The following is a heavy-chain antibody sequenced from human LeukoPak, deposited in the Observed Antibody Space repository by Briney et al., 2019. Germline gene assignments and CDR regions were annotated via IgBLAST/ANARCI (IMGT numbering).Heavy chain of an antibody. CDR3: ARDGCGPNCYLYSFDH. CDR1: GFTFSGYA. CDR2: ISYDGSNR. Sequence: PGRSLRLSCAASGFTFSGYAIHWVRQAPGKGLEWVAIISYDGSNRYYADSVKGRFTISRDNSKNTLSLQMNSLRGEDTAVYYCARDGCGPNCYLYSFDHWGQGTLVSVSA. J-gene: IGHJ4*02. V-gene: IGHV3-30-3*01. D-gene: IGHD2-21*02.